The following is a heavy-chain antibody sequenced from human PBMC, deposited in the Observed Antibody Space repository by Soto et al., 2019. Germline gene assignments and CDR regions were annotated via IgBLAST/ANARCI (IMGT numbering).Heavy chain of an antibody. J-gene: IGHJ4*02. Sequence: QITLNESGPTVVRPTETLTLTCRFSGFSLTTSGVGVGWIRQSPGKAPEWLALIYWDDDKRYSESLKSRLTITQDTSKNQVVLKVPDLDPTDTATYYCAHRVLRTVFGLVTTTAIYFDFWGQGTPVAVSS. CDR2: IYWDDDK. D-gene: IGHD3-3*01. CDR1: GFSLTTSGVG. CDR3: AHRVLRTVFGLVTTTAIYFDF. V-gene: IGHV2-5*02.